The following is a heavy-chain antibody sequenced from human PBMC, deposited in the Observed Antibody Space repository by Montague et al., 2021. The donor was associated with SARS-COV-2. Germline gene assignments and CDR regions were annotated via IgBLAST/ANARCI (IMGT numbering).Heavy chain of an antibody. CDR1: GDSMNNYY. V-gene: IGHV4-59*01. J-gene: IGHJ4*02. Sequence: SETLSLTCTVSGDSMNNYYWSWIRQPPGKGLEWIGYINYSGSTHYNPSLQSRVTLSEDTSKNQFSLRLTSVTAADTAMYFCARAPIYGSSWYAYFDYWGQGTLVTVSS. D-gene: IGHD6-13*01. CDR2: INYSGST. CDR3: ARAPIYGSSWYAYFDY.